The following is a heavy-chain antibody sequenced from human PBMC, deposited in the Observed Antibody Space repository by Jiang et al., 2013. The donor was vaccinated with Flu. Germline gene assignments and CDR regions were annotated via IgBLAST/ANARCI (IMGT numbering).Heavy chain of an antibody. Sequence: GAEVKKPGASVKVSCKASGYTFTSYDINWVRQATGQGLEWMGWMNPNSGNTGYAQKFQGRVTMTRNTSISTAYMELSSLRSEDTAVYYCARGLATVAGTADDYWGQGTLVTVSS. CDR1: GYTFTSYD. CDR2: MNPNSGNT. J-gene: IGHJ4*02. CDR3: ARGLATVAGTADDY. D-gene: IGHD6-19*01. V-gene: IGHV1-8*01.